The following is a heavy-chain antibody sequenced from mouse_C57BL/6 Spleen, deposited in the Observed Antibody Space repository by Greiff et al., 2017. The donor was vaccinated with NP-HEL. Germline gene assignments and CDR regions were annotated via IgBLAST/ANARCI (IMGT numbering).Heavy chain of an antibody. CDR1: GFNIKDDY. CDR3: TTGGLRRAMDY. D-gene: IGHD2-2*01. Sequence: VHVKQSGAELVRPGASVKLSCTASGFNIKDDYMHWVKQRPEQGLEWIGWIDPENGDTEYASKFQGKATITADTSSNTAYLQLSSLTSEDTAVYYCTTGGLRRAMDYWGQGTSVTVSS. J-gene: IGHJ4*01. CDR2: IDPENGDT. V-gene: IGHV14-4*01.